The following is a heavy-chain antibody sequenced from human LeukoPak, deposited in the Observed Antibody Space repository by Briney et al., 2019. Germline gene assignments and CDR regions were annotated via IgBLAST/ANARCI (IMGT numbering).Heavy chain of an antibody. CDR2: ISGSGGST. Sequence: PGGSLRLSCAASGFTFSSYAMSWVRQAPGKGLEWVSAISGSGGSTYYADSVKGRFTISRDNSKNTLYLQMNSLRAEDTAVYYCAKGGDIAVAGRGIDYWGQGTLVTVSS. V-gene: IGHV3-23*01. CDR3: AKGGDIAVAGRGIDY. CDR1: GFTFSSYA. J-gene: IGHJ4*02. D-gene: IGHD6-19*01.